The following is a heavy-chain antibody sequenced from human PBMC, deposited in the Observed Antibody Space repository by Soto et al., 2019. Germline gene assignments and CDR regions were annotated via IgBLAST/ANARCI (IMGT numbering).Heavy chain of an antibody. Sequence: QVQLQESGPGLVKPSETLSLTCTVSGGSFTGYYWSWIRQPQGKGLEWIGYIYYSGNTKYNPSLKIRVTISVDTSKKQCSLELTSVPAADTAVYSCARGVGPTMVRGITKGAFDIWGQGTMVTVSS. D-gene: IGHD3-10*01. CDR3: ARGVGPTMVRGITKGAFDI. CDR1: GGSFTGYY. V-gene: IGHV4-59*01. J-gene: IGHJ3*02. CDR2: IYYSGNT.